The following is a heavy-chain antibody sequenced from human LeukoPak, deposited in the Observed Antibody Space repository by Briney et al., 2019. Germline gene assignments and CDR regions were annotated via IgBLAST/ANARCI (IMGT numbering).Heavy chain of an antibody. V-gene: IGHV3-53*01. J-gene: IGHJ4*02. CDR1: GFTVSSNY. CDR2: IYSGGST. CDR3: AKVLGNPVLVYGSGYYFDY. D-gene: IGHD3-10*01. Sequence: PGGSLRLSCAASGFTVSSNYMSWVRQAPGKGLEWVSVIYSGGSTYYADSVKGRFTISRDNSKNTLYLQMNSLRAEDTAVYYCAKVLGNPVLVYGSGYYFDYWGQGTLVTVSS.